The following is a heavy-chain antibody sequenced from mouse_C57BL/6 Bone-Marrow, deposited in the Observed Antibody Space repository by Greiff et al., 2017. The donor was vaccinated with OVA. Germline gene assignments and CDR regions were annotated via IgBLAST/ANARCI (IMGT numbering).Heavy chain of an antibody. CDR3: ARRAYYYGSSSFDY. CDR1: GFTFSSYT. V-gene: IGHV5-9*01. Sequence: EVKLMESGGGLVKPGGSLKLSCAASGFTFSSYTMSWVRQTPEQGLEWVATISGGGGNTYYPASVKGRFTISRDNAKNTLYMQMSSLRSEDTALYYCARRAYYYGSSSFDYWGQGTTLTVSS. J-gene: IGHJ2*01. CDR2: ISGGGGNT. D-gene: IGHD1-1*01.